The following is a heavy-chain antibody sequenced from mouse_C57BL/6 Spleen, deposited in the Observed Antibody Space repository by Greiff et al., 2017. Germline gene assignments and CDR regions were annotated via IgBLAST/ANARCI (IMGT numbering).Heavy chain of an antibody. Sequence: VQLQQPGAELVKPGASVKLSCKASGYTFTSYWMHWVKQRPGQGLEWIGMIHPNSGSTNYNEKFKSKATLTVDKSSSTAYMQLSSLTSEDSAVYYCARTCSSYDWFAYWGQGTLVTVSA. V-gene: IGHV1-64*01. J-gene: IGHJ3*01. CDR1: GYTFTSYW. D-gene: IGHD1-1*01. CDR2: IHPNSGST. CDR3: ARTCSSYDWFAY.